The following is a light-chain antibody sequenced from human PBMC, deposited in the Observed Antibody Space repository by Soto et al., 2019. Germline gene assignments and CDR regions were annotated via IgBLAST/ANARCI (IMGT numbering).Light chain of an antibody. CDR1: SSDVGGYNH. V-gene: IGLV2-14*01. Sequence: SALTQPPSVSGSPGQSITISCTGTSSDVGGYNHVSWFQQHPGKAPKLMVYDVSNRPSGVSNRFSGSKSGNTASLTISGLQAEDEADYYCSSYTSSSTLHVFGTGTKLTVL. CDR3: SSYTSSSTLHV. CDR2: DVS. J-gene: IGLJ1*01.